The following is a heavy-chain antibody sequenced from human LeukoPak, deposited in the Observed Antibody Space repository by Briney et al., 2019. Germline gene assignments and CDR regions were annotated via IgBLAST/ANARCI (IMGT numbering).Heavy chain of an antibody. CDR2: IRYDGSNK. Sequence: GGSLRLSCAASGFTFSSYGMHRVRQAPGKGLEWVAFIRYDGSNKYYADSVKGRFTISRDNSKNTLYLQMNSLRAEDTAVYYCAKDRTYGSGSYPTPADYWGQGTPVTVSS. CDR1: GFTFSSYG. D-gene: IGHD3-10*01. J-gene: IGHJ4*02. CDR3: AKDRTYGSGSYPTPADY. V-gene: IGHV3-30*02.